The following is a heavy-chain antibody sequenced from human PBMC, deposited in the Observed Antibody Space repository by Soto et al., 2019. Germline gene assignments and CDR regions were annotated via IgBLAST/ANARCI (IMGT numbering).Heavy chain of an antibody. CDR2: VKTDGST. V-gene: IGHV3-74*02. D-gene: IGHD5-12*01. CDR1: GITFSSYW. Sequence: EVQLEESGGDLVQPGGSLRLSCAASGITFSSYWMHRVRQSPGKGLVWVSRVKTDGSTYYADSVKGRFTIFRDNAKNTLYLQMNSLTVEDTAVYYCARGIRGHYAFDVWGQGTMVTVSS. J-gene: IGHJ3*01. CDR3: ARGIRGHYAFDV.